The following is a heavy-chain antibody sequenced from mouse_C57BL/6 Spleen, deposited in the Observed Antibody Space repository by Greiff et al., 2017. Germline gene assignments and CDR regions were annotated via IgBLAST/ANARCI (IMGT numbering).Heavy chain of an antibody. CDR1: GFTFSDYG. D-gene: IGHD4-1*01. Sequence: EVMLVESGGGLVKPGGSLRLSCAASGFTFSDYGMHWVRQAPEKGLEWVAYISSGSSTIYYADTVKGRFTISRDNAKNTLFLQMTSLRSEDTAMYYCARRLTGTYFDYWGQGTTLTVSS. V-gene: IGHV5-17*01. CDR2: ISSGSSTI. J-gene: IGHJ2*01. CDR3: ARRLTGTYFDY.